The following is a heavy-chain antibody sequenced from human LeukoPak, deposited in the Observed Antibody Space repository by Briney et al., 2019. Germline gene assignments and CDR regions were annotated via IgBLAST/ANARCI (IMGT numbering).Heavy chain of an antibody. CDR1: GFTFSSFA. Sequence: GGSLRLSCAASGFTFSSFAMSWVRQAPGKGLEWVSAISGSGGSTYYADSVKGRFTISRDNSKNTLFLQMNSLRAEDTAVYYCASGPRGGTLDFWGQGTLVTVSS. CDR2: ISGSGGST. CDR3: ASGPRGGTLDF. D-gene: IGHD2-15*01. J-gene: IGHJ4*02. V-gene: IGHV3-23*01.